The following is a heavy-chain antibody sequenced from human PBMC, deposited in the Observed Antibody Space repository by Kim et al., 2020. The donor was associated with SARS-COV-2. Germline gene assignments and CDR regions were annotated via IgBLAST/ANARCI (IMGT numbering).Heavy chain of an antibody. J-gene: IGHJ6*02. Sequence: ASVKGRFTISRDDSKSVAYLQMNSLKTEDTAVYYCTRDLFRFGALAGMDVWGQGTTVTVSS. CDR3: TRDLFRFGALAGMDV. D-gene: IGHD3-10*01. V-gene: IGHV3-49*02.